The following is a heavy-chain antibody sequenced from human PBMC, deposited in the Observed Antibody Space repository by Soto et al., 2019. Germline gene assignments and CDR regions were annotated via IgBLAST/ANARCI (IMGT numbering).Heavy chain of an antibody. V-gene: IGHV3-30-3*01. D-gene: IGHD4-17*01. CDR2: ISYDGSNK. J-gene: IGHJ6*02. CDR3: ARDYGDISLYYYYGMDV. CDR1: GFTFSSYA. Sequence: QVQLVESGGGVVQPGRSLRLSCAASGFTFSSYAMHWVRQAPGKGLEWVAVISYDGSNKYYADSVKGRFTISRDNSKNTLYLQMNSLRAEDTAVYYCARDYGDISLYYYYGMDVWGQGTTVTVSS.